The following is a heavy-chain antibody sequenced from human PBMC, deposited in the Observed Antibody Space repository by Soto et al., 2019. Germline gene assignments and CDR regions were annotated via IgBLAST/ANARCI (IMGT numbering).Heavy chain of an antibody. CDR3: ARHPPRGSGDWAYDN. J-gene: IGHJ4*02. Sequence: PSETLSLTCTVSGGSINTYYWSWIRQPPGKGLEWIGYVYYSGDTKYNPSLTSRVTISADTSKNQISLKLISATAADTAVYYCARHPPRGSGDWAYDNWGQGTLVTVSS. CDR2: VYYSGDT. V-gene: IGHV4-59*08. CDR1: GGSINTYY. D-gene: IGHD2-21*02.